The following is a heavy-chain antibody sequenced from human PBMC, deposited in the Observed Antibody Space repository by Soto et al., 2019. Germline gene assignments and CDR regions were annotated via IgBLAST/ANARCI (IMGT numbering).Heavy chain of an antibody. CDR1: GFSLSTSEVG. Sequence: SGPTLGNPTQTLTQTCTFSGFSLSTSEVGVGWIRQPPGKALEWLALIYWDDDKRYSPSLKSRLTITKDTSKNQVVLTMTNMDPVDTATYYCAPAYCSGGSCSDYYFDYWGQGTLVTVSS. CDR3: APAYCSGGSCSDYYFDY. D-gene: IGHD2-15*01. J-gene: IGHJ4*02. V-gene: IGHV2-5*02. CDR2: IYWDDDK.